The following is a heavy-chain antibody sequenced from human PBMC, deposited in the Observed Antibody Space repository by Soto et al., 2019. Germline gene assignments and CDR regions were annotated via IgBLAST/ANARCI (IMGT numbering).Heavy chain of an antibody. J-gene: IGHJ6*02. CDR2: IIPIFGTA. CDR3: VRDLPLAYLSSSPDYYGMDV. V-gene: IGHV1-69*13. Sequence: SVKVSCKASGGTFSSYAISWVRQAPGQGLEWMGGIIPIFGTANYAQKFQGRVTITADESTSTAYMELSSLRSEDTAVYYCVRDLPLAYLSSSPDYYGMDVWGQGTTVTVSS. CDR1: GGTFSSYA. D-gene: IGHD6-6*01.